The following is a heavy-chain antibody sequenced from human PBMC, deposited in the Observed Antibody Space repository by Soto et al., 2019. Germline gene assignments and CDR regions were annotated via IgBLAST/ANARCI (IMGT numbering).Heavy chain of an antibody. J-gene: IGHJ6*01. CDR2: ISNDGSNK. CDR1: GFTMSSYD. CDR3: AKERASRYGLDGMDV. Sequence: RRLSCAASGFTMSSYDMYWVRQAPGKGLEWLAVISNDGSNKYYADSVMGRFTISRDNSKNTVYLQMISLRAEDTAVYYCAKERASRYGLDGMDVWGQGTTVTVSS. D-gene: IGHD5-18*01. V-gene: IGHV3-30*18.